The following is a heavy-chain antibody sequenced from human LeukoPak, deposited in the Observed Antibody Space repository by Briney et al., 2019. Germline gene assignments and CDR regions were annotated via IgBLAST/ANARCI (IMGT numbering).Heavy chain of an antibody. V-gene: IGHV3-30*03. J-gene: IGHJ4*02. Sequence: PERSLRLSCAASGFTFSRYAMHWVRQTPGKGLEWVAVVASDGRDKRYLDSVKGRFTISRENSKNTLYLQMNSLRAEDTAVYYCARDGVQGPAAYNFDYWGQGALVTVSS. CDR1: GFTFSRYA. CDR3: ARDGVQGPAAYNFDY. CDR2: VASDGRDK. D-gene: IGHD3-16*01.